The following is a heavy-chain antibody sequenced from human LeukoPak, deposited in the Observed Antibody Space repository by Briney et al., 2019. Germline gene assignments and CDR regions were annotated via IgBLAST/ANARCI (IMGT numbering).Heavy chain of an antibody. CDR3: ARHPGGYSSPPGYYYMDV. J-gene: IGHJ6*03. V-gene: IGHV5-51*01. CDR1: GYSFTSYW. D-gene: IGHD6-13*01. CDR2: IYPGDSDT. Sequence: GESLKISCKGSGYSFTSYWIGWVRQMPGKGLEWMGIIYPGDSDTRYSPSFQGQVTISADKSISTAYLQWSSLKASDTAMYYCARHPGGYSSPPGYYYMDVWGKGTTVTVSS.